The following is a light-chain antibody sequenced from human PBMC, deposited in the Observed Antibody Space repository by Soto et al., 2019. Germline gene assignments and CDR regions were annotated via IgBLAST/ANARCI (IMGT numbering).Light chain of an antibody. CDR2: EVS. CDR3: SSYAGLPV. J-gene: IGLJ2*01. CDR1: SSDVGGYNY. V-gene: IGLV2-8*01. Sequence: QSALTQPPSASGSPGQSVTISCTGTSSDVGGYNYVSWYQQHPGKAPKLMIYEVSKRPSGVPDRFSGSKSGNTASLTVSGLQAEDEADYYFSSYAGLPVFGGGTKLT.